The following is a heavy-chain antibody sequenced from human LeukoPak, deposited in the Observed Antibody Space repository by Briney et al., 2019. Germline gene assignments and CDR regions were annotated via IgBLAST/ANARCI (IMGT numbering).Heavy chain of an antibody. V-gene: IGHV4-59*01. D-gene: IGHD5-12*01. CDR2: VYDNDIS. J-gene: IGHJ3*02. CDR1: GASIRSYF. Sequence: PSETLSLTCSVSGASIRSYFWSWIRQSPGKGLEWIGYVYDNDISNFDPSLESRVTILVDRSKSQFSLKLRSVTAADTAVYYCARGLVLATDDAFDIWGPGTMVTVSS. CDR3: ARGLVLATDDAFDI.